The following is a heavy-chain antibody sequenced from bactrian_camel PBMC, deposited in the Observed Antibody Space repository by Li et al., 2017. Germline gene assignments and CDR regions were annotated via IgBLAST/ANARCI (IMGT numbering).Heavy chain of an antibody. V-gene: IGHV3S32*01. CDR1: GSTIENYC. J-gene: IGHJ4*01. CDR2: IERDGRT. Sequence: QLVESGGGSVQAGASLRLSCAASGSTIENYCMGWFRAPPGKRREGVAAIERDGRTNYAESAKGRFTISKDNAENTLYLQMNSLKPEDTAMYYCAATSVCAIWYMQYDYNYWGQGTQVTVS. D-gene: IGHD6*01. CDR3: AATSVCAIWYMQYDYNY.